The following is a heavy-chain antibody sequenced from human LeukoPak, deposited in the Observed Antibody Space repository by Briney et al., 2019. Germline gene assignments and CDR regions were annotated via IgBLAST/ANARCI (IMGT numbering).Heavy chain of an antibody. J-gene: IGHJ4*02. CDR1: GGSISSSSYY. V-gene: IGHV4-39*01. D-gene: IGHD2/OR15-2a*01. CDR2: IYYSGST. CDR3: ARVLHKRNDDSTTYYGY. Sequence: SETLSLTCTVSGGSISSSSYYWGWLRQPPGKGLEWIGSIYYSGSTYYNPSLKSRVTISVDTSKNQFSLKLSSVTAADTAVYYCARVLHKRNDDSTTYYGYWGQGTLVTVSS.